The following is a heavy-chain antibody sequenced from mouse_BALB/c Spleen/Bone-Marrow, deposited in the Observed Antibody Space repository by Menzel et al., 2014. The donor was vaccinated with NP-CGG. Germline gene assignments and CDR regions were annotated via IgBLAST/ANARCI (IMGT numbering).Heavy chain of an antibody. Sequence: EVMLVESGGGLVQPGGSRKLSCAASGFTFSSFGMHWVRQAPERGLEWVAYISSGSGTIFYADTVKGRFTISRDNPKNTLFLQMTSLRSEDSAMYCCARGGNWEDFDYWGQGTTLTVSS. CDR2: ISSGSGTI. J-gene: IGHJ2*01. CDR3: ARGGNWEDFDY. D-gene: IGHD4-1*01. CDR1: GFTFSSFG. V-gene: IGHV5-17*02.